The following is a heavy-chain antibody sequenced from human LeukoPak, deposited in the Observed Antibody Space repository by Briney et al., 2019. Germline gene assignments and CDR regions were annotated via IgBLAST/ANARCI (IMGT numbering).Heavy chain of an antibody. V-gene: IGHV4-34*01. CDR3: ARAPRGYSYGFRNWFDP. CDR1: GGSFSGYY. CDR2: INHSGST. Sequence: SETLSLTCAVYGGSFSGYYWSWIRQPPGKGLEWIGEINHSGSTNHNPSLKSRVTISVDTSKNQFSLKLSSVTAADTAVYYCARAPRGYSYGFRNWFDPWGQGTLVTVSS. D-gene: IGHD5-18*01. J-gene: IGHJ5*02.